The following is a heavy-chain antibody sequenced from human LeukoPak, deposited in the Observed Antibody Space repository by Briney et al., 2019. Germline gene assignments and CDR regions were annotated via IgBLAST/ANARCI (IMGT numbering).Heavy chain of an antibody. V-gene: IGHV3-23*01. CDR3: AKRDSSGYFPYYFDS. CDR2: ISITGVNT. Sequence: GGSLRLSCAASRFTLRNFDMSWVRQAPGKGLEWVSHISITGVNTYYADSVKGRFTISRDNSKNTLYLQMDNLRAEDTALYYCAKRDSSGYFPYYFDSWGQETLVTVSS. J-gene: IGHJ4*02. CDR1: RFTLRNFD. D-gene: IGHD3-22*01.